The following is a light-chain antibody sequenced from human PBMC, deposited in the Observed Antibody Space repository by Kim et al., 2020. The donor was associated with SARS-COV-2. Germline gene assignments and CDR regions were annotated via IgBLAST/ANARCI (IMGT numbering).Light chain of an antibody. CDR2: RNN. CDR3: ASWDDSLV. V-gene: IGLV1-47*01. J-gene: IGLJ2*01. CDR1: SSNIGSDY. Sequence: ELTQPPSASGTPGQRVTISCSGSSSNIGSDYVYWYQQLPGTAPKLLIYRNNQRPSGVPDRFSGSKSGTSASLAISGLRSEHEADYYCASWDDSLVFGG.